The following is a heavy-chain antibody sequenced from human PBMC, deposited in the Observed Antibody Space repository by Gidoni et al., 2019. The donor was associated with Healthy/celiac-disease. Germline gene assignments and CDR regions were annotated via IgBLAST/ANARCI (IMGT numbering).Heavy chain of an antibody. CDR3: ASGQDYYDSSGYMLYY. CDR2: INPSGGST. Sequence: QVQLVQSRAEVKKPGASVKVSCKASGYNFPSYYMHWVRQAPGQGFEWMGIINPSGGSTSYAQKFQGRVTMTRDTSTSTVYMELSSLRSEDTAVYYCASGQDYYDSSGYMLYYWGQGTLVTVSS. V-gene: IGHV1-46*01. D-gene: IGHD3-22*01. J-gene: IGHJ4*02. CDR1: GYNFPSYY.